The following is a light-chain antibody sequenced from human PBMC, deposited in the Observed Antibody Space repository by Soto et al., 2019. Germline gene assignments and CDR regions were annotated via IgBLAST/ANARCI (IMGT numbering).Light chain of an antibody. CDR2: NNN. CDR3: QSYDNSVV. V-gene: IGLV1-40*01. Sequence: QSVLTQPPSVSGAPGQRVTISCTGSSSNIGAGFDVHWYQQHPGTAPKLLISNNNNRPSGVPDRFSGSKSGTSASLAITGLQAEDEADYYCQSYDNSVVFGTGTKLTVL. CDR1: SSNIGAGFD. J-gene: IGLJ1*01.